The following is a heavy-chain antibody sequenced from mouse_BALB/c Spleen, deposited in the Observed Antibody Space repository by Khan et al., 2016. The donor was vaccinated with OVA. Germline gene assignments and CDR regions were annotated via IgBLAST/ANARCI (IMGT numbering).Heavy chain of an antibody. V-gene: IGHV3-2*02. CDR3: ARAYDGYYFDY. Sequence: EVQLQESGPGLVKPSQSLSLTCTVTGYSITSDYAWNWIRQFPGNKLEWMGYISYSGSTSYNPTLKSRISITRDTSKNQVFLQLNYVTTADTAPYYCARAYDGYYFDYWGPGTTLTVSS. CDR2: ISYSGST. D-gene: IGHD2-9*01. J-gene: IGHJ2*01. CDR1: GYSITSDYA.